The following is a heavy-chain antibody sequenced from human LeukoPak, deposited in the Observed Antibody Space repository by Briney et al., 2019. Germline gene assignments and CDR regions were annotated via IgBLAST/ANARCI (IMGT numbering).Heavy chain of an antibody. CDR1: GGSISSSSYY. V-gene: IGHV4-39*01. Sequence: TSETLSLTCTVSGGSISSSSYYWGWIRQPPGKGLEWIGSIYYSGSTYYNPSLKSRVTISVDTSKNQFSLKLSSVTAADTAVYYCARGRGWNYRHWFDPWGQGTLVTVSS. D-gene: IGHD1-7*01. CDR3: ARGRGWNYRHWFDP. CDR2: IYYSGST. J-gene: IGHJ5*02.